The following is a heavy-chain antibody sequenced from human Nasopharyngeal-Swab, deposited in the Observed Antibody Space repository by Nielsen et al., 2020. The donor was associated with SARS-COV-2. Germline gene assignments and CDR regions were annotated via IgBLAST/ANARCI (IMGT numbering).Heavy chain of an antibody. CDR3: TRGLTGHIVQWNPSPY. CDR1: GFSITTYG. V-gene: IGHV3-23*01. Sequence: ETLSLTCAASGFSITTYGMTWVRQAPGKGLEWISGISELGTGIYYADSVWGRFTISRDTSKNTVYLQMNTLRADDTALYFCTRGLTGHIVQWNPSPYWGQGTLVTVSS. CDR2: ISELGTGI. J-gene: IGHJ4*02. D-gene: IGHD1-14*01.